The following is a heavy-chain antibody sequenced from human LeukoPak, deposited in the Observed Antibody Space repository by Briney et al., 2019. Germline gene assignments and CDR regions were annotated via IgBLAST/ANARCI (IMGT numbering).Heavy chain of an antibody. CDR3: ARGVAVAGIDY. J-gene: IGHJ4*02. V-gene: IGHV4-61*01. CDR2: IYYSGST. D-gene: IGHD6-19*01. CDR1: GGSVSSGSYY. Sequence: SETLSLTCTVSGGSVSSGSYYWSWIRQPPGKGLEWIGYIYYSGSTNYNPSLKSQVTISLDTSKNQFSLKLSSMTAADTAVYYCARGVAVAGIDYWGQGTLVTVSS.